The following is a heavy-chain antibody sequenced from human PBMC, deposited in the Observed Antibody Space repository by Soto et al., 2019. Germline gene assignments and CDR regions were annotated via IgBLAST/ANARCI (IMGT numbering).Heavy chain of an antibody. Sequence: GGSLRLSCAASGFAFSSHPMSWVRQAPEKGLEWVSGISDSGGLTYNADSVKGRFTISRDDSKNTLYLQMNSLRAEDTAVYYCARRAIGSSRAFDIWGQGTMVTVSS. CDR1: GFAFSSHP. D-gene: IGHD3-10*01. CDR2: ISDSGGLT. V-gene: IGHV3-23*01. J-gene: IGHJ3*02. CDR3: ARRAIGSSRAFDI.